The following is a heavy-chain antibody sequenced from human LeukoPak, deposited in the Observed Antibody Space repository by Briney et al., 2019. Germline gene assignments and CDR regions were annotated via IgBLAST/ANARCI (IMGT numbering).Heavy chain of an antibody. CDR3: ARGGWGPFAP. CDR1: GFTFISYS. Sequence: EGSLRLSCAASGFTFISYSMNWVRQAPGKGLEWVSSISSSSSYIYYADSVKGRFTISRDNAKNSLYLQMNSLRAEDTAVYYCARGGWGPFAPWGQGTLVTVSS. CDR2: ISSSSSYI. V-gene: IGHV3-21*01. D-gene: IGHD6-19*01. J-gene: IGHJ5*02.